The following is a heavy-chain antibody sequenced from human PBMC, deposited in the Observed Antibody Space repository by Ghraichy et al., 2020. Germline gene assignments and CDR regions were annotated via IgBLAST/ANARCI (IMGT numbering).Heavy chain of an antibody. CDR1: GGSFSGYY. CDR2: INHSGST. J-gene: IGHJ1*01. D-gene: IGHD6-19*01. CDR3: ARGGLVREDEYFQH. V-gene: IGHV4-34*01. Sequence: SETLSLTCAVYGGSFSGYYWSWIRQPPGKGLEWIGEINHSGSTNYNPSLKSRVTISVDTSKNQFSLKLSSVTAADTAVYYCARGGLVREDEYFQHWGQGTLVTVSS.